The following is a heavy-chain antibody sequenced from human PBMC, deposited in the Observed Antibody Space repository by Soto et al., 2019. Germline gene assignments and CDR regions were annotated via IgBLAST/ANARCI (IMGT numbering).Heavy chain of an antibody. CDR2: IWYDGSNK. CDR3: ARERLAAASIDY. D-gene: IGHD6-13*01. CDR1: GFTFSSYG. V-gene: IGHV3-33*01. Sequence: QVQLVESGGGVVQPGRSLRLSCAASGFTFSSYGMHWVRQAPGKGLEWVAVIWYDGSNKYYADSVKGRFTISRDNSKNTLYLQMNSLRAEDTAVYYCARERLAAASIDYWGQGTLVTVSS. J-gene: IGHJ4*02.